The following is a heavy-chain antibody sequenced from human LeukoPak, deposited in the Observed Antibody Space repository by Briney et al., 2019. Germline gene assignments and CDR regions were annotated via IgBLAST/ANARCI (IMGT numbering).Heavy chain of an antibody. V-gene: IGHV3-23*01. Sequence: EGSLRLSCAASGFTFSSYAMSWVRQAPGKGLEWVSAISGSGGSTYYADSVKGRVTISRDNSKNTLYLQMNSQRAEDTAVYYCAKKGRYSGYDSTTNDYWGQGTLVTVSS. CDR3: AKKGRYSGYDSTTNDY. D-gene: IGHD5-12*01. CDR1: GFTFSSYA. J-gene: IGHJ4*02. CDR2: ISGSGGST.